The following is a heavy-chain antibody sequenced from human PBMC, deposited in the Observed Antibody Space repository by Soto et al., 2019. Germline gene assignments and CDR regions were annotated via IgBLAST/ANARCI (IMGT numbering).Heavy chain of an antibody. V-gene: IGHV1-18*01. CDR2: ISAYNGNT. Sequence: ASVKVSCKASGYTFTSYGISWGRQAPGQGLEWMGWISAYNGNTNYAQKLQGRVTMTTDTSTSTAYMELRSLRSDDTAVYYCAGQPRDGYYYVGSWFDPWGQGTLVTVSS. D-gene: IGHD3-10*02. CDR1: GYTFTSYG. J-gene: IGHJ5*02. CDR3: AGQPRDGYYYVGSWFDP.